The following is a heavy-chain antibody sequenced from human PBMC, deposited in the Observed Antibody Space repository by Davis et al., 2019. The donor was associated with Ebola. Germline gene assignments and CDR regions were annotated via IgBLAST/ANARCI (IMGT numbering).Heavy chain of an antibody. J-gene: IGHJ4*02. CDR3: ARDDKVMHFDF. V-gene: IGHV1-2*02. D-gene: IGHD3-16*01. CDR2: ISLNSGST. Sequence: ASVKVSCKTSGFTFTDYYMHWVRQAPGQGPEWMGWISLNSGSTKYSHKFQGRVTMTRDTSINTAHMELSGLTSDDTAVYYCARDDKVMHFDFWGQGTLVTVSP. CDR1: GFTFTDYY.